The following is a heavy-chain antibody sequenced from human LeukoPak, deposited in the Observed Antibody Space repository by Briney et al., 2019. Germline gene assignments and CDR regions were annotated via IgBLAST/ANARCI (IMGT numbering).Heavy chain of an antibody. CDR3: AGRIPASGMRHV. D-gene: IGHD3-10*01. V-gene: IGHV4-59*08. J-gene: IGHJ6*02. Sequence: SETLSLTCTVSGFSITSYHWSWIRQPPGKGLEWIGDLFNTGGTSYNASLKSRVTVSVDTSKNEVSLKVTSVTAADTAVYYCAGRIPASGMRHVWGQGTTVTVTS. CDR1: GFSITSYH. CDR2: LFNTGGT.